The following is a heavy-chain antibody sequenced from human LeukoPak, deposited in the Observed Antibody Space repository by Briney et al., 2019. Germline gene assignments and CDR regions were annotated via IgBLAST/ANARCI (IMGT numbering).Heavy chain of an antibody. J-gene: IGHJ4*02. D-gene: IGHD3-16*02. V-gene: IGHV3-49*04. Sequence: GGTLRLSCAASGFTFSNFGMTWVRQAPGKGLEWVGFIRGTPYGGTTEYAASVKGRFTISRDDSKSIAHLQLNSLKTEDTAVYYCSGTLGELSFYDYWGQGTLVTVSS. CDR1: GFTFSNFG. CDR2: IRGTPYGGTT. CDR3: SGTLGELSFYDY.